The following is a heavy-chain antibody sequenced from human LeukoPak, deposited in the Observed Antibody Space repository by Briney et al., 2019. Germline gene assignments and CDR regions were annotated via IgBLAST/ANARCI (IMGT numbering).Heavy chain of an antibody. Sequence: ASVKVSCKASGYTFTSYGISWVRQAPGQGLEWMGWISAYNGNTNYAQKLQGRVTMTTDTSTSTAYMELRSLRSDDTAVYYCARGLRLRSVAAARMSNWFDPWGQGTLVTVSS. J-gene: IGHJ5*02. CDR2: ISAYNGNT. CDR1: GYTFTSYG. CDR3: ARGLRLRSVAAARMSNWFDP. V-gene: IGHV1-18*01. D-gene: IGHD6-13*01.